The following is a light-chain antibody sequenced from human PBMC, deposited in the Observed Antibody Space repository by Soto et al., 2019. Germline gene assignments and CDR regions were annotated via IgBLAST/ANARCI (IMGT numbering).Light chain of an antibody. J-gene: IGKJ1*01. CDR2: GAS. V-gene: IGKV3-15*01. Sequence: EIVMTQSPATLSVSPGERATLSCRASQSISSDLARYQQKPGQAPRLLIHGASTRASGIPARFSGSGSGTDFTLTISRLEPEDFAVYYCQQYGSSGTFGQGTKVDIK. CDR1: QSISSD. CDR3: QQYGSSGT.